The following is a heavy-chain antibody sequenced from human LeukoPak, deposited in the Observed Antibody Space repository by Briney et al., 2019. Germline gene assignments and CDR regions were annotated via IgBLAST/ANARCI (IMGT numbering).Heavy chain of an antibody. CDR3: AKDLTRPSGSYFDY. J-gene: IGHJ4*02. CDR1: GFTFDDYA. Sequence: PGGSLRLSCAASGFTFDDYAMFWVRQAPGKGLEWVSAISGSGGSTYYAYSVKGRFTISIDKSKNTLYLQMNSLRAEDTAVYYCAKDLTRPSGSYFDYSGQGTLVTASS. CDR2: ISGSGGST. V-gene: IGHV3-23*01. D-gene: IGHD3-10*01.